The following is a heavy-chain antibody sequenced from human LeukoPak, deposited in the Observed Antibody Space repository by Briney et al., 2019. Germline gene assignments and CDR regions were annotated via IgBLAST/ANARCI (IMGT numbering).Heavy chain of an antibody. D-gene: IGHD2/OR15-2a*01. CDR1: GGSISSGGYY. Sequence: PSETLSLTCTVSGGSISSGGYYWSWIRQPPGKGLEWIGYIYHSGSTYYNPSLKSRVTISEDRSKNQFSLKLSSVTAADTAVYYCARTHYNLLYYFDYWGQGTLVTVSS. J-gene: IGHJ4*02. CDR2: IYHSGST. V-gene: IGHV4-30-2*01. CDR3: ARTHYNLLYYFDY.